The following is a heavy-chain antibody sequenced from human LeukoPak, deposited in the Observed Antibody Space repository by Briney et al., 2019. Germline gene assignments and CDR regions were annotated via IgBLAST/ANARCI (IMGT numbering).Heavy chain of an antibody. CDR2: INWNGGST. CDR3: ARDRGYGDLNWFDP. J-gene: IGHJ5*02. D-gene: IGHD4-17*01. Sequence: GGSLRLSCAASGFTVRSNHMYWVRQAPGKGLEWVSGINWNGGSTGYADSVKGRFTISRDNAKNSLYLQMNSLRAEDTALYYCARDRGYGDLNWFDPWGQGTLVTVSS. CDR1: GFTVRSNH. V-gene: IGHV3-20*04.